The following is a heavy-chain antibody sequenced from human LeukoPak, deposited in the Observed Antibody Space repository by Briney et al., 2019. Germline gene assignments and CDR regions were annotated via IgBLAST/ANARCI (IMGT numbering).Heavy chain of an antibody. D-gene: IGHD2-8*01. CDR3: AQGLYCTNGVCPYYFDY. CDR2: IYRSGST. J-gene: IGHJ4*02. V-gene: IGHV4-38-2*02. CDR1: GYSISSNYY. Sequence: PSETLSLTCTVSGYSISSNYYWGWIRQPPGKGLEWIGTIYRSGSTYYNPSLKSRLTISVDTSKNQFSLKLRSVTAADTAVYYCAQGLYCTNGVCPYYFDYWGQGTLVTVSS.